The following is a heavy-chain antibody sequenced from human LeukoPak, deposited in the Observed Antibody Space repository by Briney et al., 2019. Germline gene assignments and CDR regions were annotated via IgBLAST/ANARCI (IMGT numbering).Heavy chain of an antibody. CDR3: ASSLPRYSSSWYLFNY. CDR1: GFTFSSYG. D-gene: IGHD6-13*01. J-gene: IGHJ4*02. CDR2: ISYDGSNK. Sequence: PGGSLRLSCAASGFTFSSYGMHWVRQAPGKGLEWVALISYDGSNKYYADSVKGRFTISRDNSKNTLYLQMNSLRAEDTAVYYCASSLPRYSSSWYLFNYWGQGTLVTVSS. V-gene: IGHV3-30*03.